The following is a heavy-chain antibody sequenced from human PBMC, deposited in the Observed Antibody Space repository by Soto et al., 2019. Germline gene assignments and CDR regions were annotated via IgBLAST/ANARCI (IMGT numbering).Heavy chain of an antibody. CDR2: IIPIFGTA. CDR1: GGTFSSYA. V-gene: IGHV1-69*13. Sequence: ASVKVSCKASGGTFSSYAISWVRQAPGQGLEWMGGIIPIFGTANYAQKFQGRVTITADESTSTAYMELSSLRSEDTAVYYCAGQAVDSSGWYDYWGQGTLVTVSS. CDR3: AGQAVDSSGWYDY. J-gene: IGHJ4*02. D-gene: IGHD6-19*01.